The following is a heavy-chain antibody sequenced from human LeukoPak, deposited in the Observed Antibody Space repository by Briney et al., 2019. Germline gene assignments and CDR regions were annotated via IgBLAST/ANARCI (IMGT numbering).Heavy chain of an antibody. CDR3: ARGGVVPAAHHDAFDI. J-gene: IGHJ3*02. CDR2: ISHDGSKK. V-gene: IGHV3-30*03. D-gene: IGHD2-2*01. CDR1: GFTFSSYG. Sequence: GRSLRLSCAASGFTFSSYGMHWVRQAPGKGLEWLAAISHDGSKKYYADSVNGRFTISRDNSKNTLWLQMNSLRAEDTAVYYCARGGVVPAAHHDAFDIWGQGTMVTVSS.